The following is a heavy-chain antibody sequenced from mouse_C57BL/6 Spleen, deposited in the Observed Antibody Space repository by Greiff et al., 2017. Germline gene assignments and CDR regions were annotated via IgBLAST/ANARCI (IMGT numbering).Heavy chain of an antibody. CDR3: VRQDYGSRAMDY. CDR2: IRSKSNNYAT. J-gene: IGHJ4*01. V-gene: IGHV10-1*01. Sequence: EVKLVESGGGLVQPKGSLKLSCAASGFSFNTYAMNWVRQAPGKGLEWVARIRSKSNNYATYYADSVKDRFTISRDDSESMLYLQMNNLKTEDTAMYYCVRQDYGSRAMDYWGQGTSGTVSS. CDR1: GFSFNTYA. D-gene: IGHD1-1*01.